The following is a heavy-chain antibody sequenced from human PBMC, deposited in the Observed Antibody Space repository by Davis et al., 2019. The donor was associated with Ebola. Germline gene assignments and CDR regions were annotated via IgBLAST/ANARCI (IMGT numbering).Heavy chain of an antibody. J-gene: IGHJ6*02. D-gene: IGHD3-10*01. V-gene: IGHV4-34*01. CDR2: INYSGST. CDR1: GGSFSGYY. CDR3: ARGGGFGGYGMDV. Sequence: MPSETLSLTCAVYGGSFSGYYWTWIRQPPGKGLEWIGEINYSGSTNYNPSHKSRVTISVDTSKNQFSLKLSSVTAADTAVYYCARGGGFGGYGMDVWGQGTTVTVSS.